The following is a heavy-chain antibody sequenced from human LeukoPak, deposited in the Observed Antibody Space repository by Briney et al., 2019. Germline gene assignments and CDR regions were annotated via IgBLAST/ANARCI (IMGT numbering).Heavy chain of an antibody. CDR1: GFTFSSYG. D-gene: IGHD3-3*01. Sequence: QPGGSLRLSCAASGFTFSSYGMLWVRQAPGKGLEWVAVISYDGSNKYYADSVKGRFTISRANSKNTLYLQMNSLRAEDTAVYYCAKNGGVGYLDYWGQGTLVTVSS. CDR3: AKNGGVGYLDY. V-gene: IGHV3-30*18. J-gene: IGHJ4*02. CDR2: ISYDGSNK.